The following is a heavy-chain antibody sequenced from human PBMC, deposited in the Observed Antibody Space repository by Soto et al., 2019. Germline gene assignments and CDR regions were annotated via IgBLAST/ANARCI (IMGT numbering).Heavy chain of an antibody. Sequence: SVKVSCKASGGTFSSYAISWVRQAPGQGLEWMGGIIPIFGTANYAQKFQSRVTITADESTSTAYMELSSLRSEDTAVYYCARFDSSGFYGMDVWGQGTTVTVSS. D-gene: IGHD3-22*01. V-gene: IGHV1-69*13. CDR2: IIPIFGTA. CDR3: ARFDSSGFYGMDV. CDR1: GGTFSSYA. J-gene: IGHJ6*02.